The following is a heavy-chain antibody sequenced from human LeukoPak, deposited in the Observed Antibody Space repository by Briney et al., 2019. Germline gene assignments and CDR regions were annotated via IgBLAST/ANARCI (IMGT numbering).Heavy chain of an antibody. CDR3: AKMRWELNYFDY. CDR2: ISGSGGRT. J-gene: IGHJ4*02. V-gene: IGHV3-23*01. CDR1: GFTFSTYG. D-gene: IGHD4-23*01. Sequence: GGSLRLSCAASGFTFSTYGMTWVRQAPGKGLEWVSSISGSGGRTFYADSVKGRFTISRDNSKNTLYLQMNSLRAEDTAIYYCAKMRWELNYFDYWGQGTLVTVSS.